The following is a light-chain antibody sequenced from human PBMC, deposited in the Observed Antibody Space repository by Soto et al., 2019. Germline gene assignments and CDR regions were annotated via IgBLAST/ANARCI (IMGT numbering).Light chain of an antibody. Sequence: NFMLTQPPSVSGSPGKTVTISCTRNTGSIASNSVQWYQQRPGSAPTTLIFENDQRPSGVPDRFSGSIDGSSNSASLTISGLRAEDEADYYCQSSDATVVFGGGTKLTVL. CDR3: QSSDATVV. CDR1: TGSIASNS. V-gene: IGLV6-57*04. CDR2: END. J-gene: IGLJ3*02.